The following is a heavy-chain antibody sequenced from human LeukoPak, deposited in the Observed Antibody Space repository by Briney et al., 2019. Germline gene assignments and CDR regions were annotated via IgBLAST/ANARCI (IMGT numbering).Heavy chain of an antibody. CDR3: ARVGYCSGGSCYPGPNWFDP. J-gene: IGHJ5*02. CDR1: GYTFTSYG. Sequence: ASVKVSCKASGYTFTSYGISWVRQAAGPRLEWMGWISAYNGNTNNAQKLQGRVTMTTDTSTSTAYMELRSLRSDDTAVYYCARVGYCSGGSCYPGPNWFDPWGQGTLVTVSS. D-gene: IGHD2-15*01. V-gene: IGHV1-18*01. CDR2: ISAYNGNT.